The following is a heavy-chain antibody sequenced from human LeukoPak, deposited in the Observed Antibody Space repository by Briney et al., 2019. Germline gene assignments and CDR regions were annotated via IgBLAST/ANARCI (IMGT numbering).Heavy chain of an antibody. CDR2: ISSSSSYI. J-gene: IGHJ6*02. D-gene: IGHD3-10*01. V-gene: IGHV3-21*01. Sequence: GGSLRLSCAASGFTFSSYSMNWVRQAPGKGLEWVSSISSSSSYIYYADSVKGRFTISRDNAKNSLYLKMNSLRAEDTAVYYCARARGRGYYYGSGSSYYYGMDVWGQGTTVTVSS. CDR1: GFTFSSYS. CDR3: ARARGRGYYYGSGSSYYYGMDV.